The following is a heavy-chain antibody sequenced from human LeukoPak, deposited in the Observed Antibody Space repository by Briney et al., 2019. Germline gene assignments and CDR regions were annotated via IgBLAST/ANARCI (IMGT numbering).Heavy chain of an antibody. D-gene: IGHD3-10*01. CDR2: LYSGGST. CDR1: GFTVSSNS. J-gene: IGHJ4*02. Sequence: GGSLRLSCAASGFTVSSNSMSWGRQAPGKGLEWVSVLYSGGSTYYADSVKGRSTISRDNSKNTLYLQVNSLRAEDTAVYYCARWASGHDYWGQGTLVTVSS. V-gene: IGHV3-66*01. CDR3: ARWASGHDY.